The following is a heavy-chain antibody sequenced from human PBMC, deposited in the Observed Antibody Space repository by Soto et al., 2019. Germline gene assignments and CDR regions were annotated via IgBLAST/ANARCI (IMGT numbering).Heavy chain of an antibody. D-gene: IGHD3-22*01. J-gene: IGHJ4*02. V-gene: IGHV4-39*01. Sequence: SETLSLTCTVSGGSISSNSYYWGWIRQPPGKGLEWIGGISYTGSTYYNPSLKSRVTISVDTSKKQFSLNLSSVTAADTAVYYCARSYYHDSSAYYYDYWGQGALVTVSS. CDR2: ISYTGST. CDR1: GGSISSNSYY. CDR3: ARSYYHDSSAYYYDY.